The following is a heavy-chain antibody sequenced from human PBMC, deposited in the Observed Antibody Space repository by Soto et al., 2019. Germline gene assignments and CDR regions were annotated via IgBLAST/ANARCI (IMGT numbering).Heavy chain of an antibody. CDR1: GYTFTSYG. CDR2: ISAYNGNT. V-gene: IGHV1-18*01. Sequence: GASVKVSCKASGYTFTSYGISWVRQAPGQGLEWMGWISAYNGNTNYAQKLQGRVTMTTDTSTSTAYMELRSLRSDDTAVYYCARAGYSSGWGVYYYYYMDVWGKGTTVTVSS. CDR3: ARAGYSSGWGVYYYYYMDV. J-gene: IGHJ6*03. D-gene: IGHD6-19*01.